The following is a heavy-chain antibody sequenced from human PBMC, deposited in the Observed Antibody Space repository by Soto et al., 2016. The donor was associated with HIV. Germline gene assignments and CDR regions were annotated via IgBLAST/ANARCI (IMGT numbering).Heavy chain of an antibody. CDR1: GFTFSSYS. V-gene: IGHV3-21*01. Sequence: EVQLVESGGGLVKPGGSLRLSCAASGFTFSSYSMNWVRQAPGKGLEWVSSITSSSNYIYYADSVKGRFTISRDNAKNSLYLQMNSLRVDDTAVYYCAREKGQQLPLDYVGQGTLVTVSS. D-gene: IGHD6-13*01. J-gene: IGHJ4*02. CDR2: ITSSSNYI. CDR3: AREKGQQLPLDY.